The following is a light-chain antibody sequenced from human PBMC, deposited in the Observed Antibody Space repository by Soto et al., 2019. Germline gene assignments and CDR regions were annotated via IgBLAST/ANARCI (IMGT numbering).Light chain of an antibody. CDR3: KQYPRYWK. J-gene: IGKJ1*01. CDR2: DAS. Sequence: FQMSHSPSALSAPVVDRGTITCRASQTIRSRLARFQQKPGQAPKLLIYDASSLESAVPHRFSGSGSGTELTLTITSLQNDDFSTYYCKQYPRYWKFGQGTKVDIK. V-gene: IGKV1-5*01. CDR1: QTIRSR.